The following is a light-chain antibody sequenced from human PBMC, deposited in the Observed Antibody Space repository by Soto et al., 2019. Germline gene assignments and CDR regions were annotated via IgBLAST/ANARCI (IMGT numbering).Light chain of an antibody. CDR1: SSDVGAYNS. Sequence: QSVLIQPPSVSGSPGQSITISCTGTSSDVGAYNSVSWYQQHPHKAPQVIIYKGTQRPSGVSNRFSGSTSGNAASLTISGLQADDEADYFCCSSAPESTYVFGSGTKVTVL. V-gene: IGLV2-23*01. CDR2: KGT. CDR3: CSSAPESTYV. J-gene: IGLJ1*01.